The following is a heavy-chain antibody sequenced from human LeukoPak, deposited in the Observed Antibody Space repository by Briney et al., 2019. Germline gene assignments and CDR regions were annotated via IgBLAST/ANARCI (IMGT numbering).Heavy chain of an antibody. CDR3: ARDMEQWLVQDWYFDL. CDR2: IGYDGRNK. J-gene: IGHJ2*01. V-gene: IGHV3-33*01. Sequence: GGSLRLSCAASGFTFSSYGMHWVRQAPGKGLEWVAVIGYDGRNKYYAESVKGRFIISRDNSKNTLYLQMNILRAEDTAVYYCARDMEQWLVQDWYFDLWGRGTLVTVSS. CDR1: GFTFSSYG. D-gene: IGHD6-19*01.